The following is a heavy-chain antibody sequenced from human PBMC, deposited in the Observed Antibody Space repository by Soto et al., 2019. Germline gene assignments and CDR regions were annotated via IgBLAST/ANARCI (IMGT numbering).Heavy chain of an antibody. V-gene: IGHV1-46*01. CDR3: ARAQQWLVLYYCYYGMDV. Sequence: ASVKVSCKASGYTFTSYYMHWVRQAPGQGLEWMGIINPSGGSTSYAQKLQGRVTMTRDTSTSTVYMGLSSLRSEDTAVYYCARAQQWLVLYYCYYGMDVWGQGTTVTVSS. J-gene: IGHJ6*02. D-gene: IGHD6-19*01. CDR2: INPSGGST. CDR1: GYTFTSYY.